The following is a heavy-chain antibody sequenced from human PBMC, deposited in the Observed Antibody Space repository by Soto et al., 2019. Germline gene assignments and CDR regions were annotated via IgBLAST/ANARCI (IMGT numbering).Heavy chain of an antibody. CDR3: ASIPDYGGFEFDE. V-gene: IGHV3-30-3*01. Sequence: SPRLSGASSAYTFRSYPRHLVRPDPGKGLEWVAVISYDGSNKYYADSVKGRFTISRDNSKNTLYLQMNSLRAEDTAVDYCASIPDYGGFEFDEWGQGTLVTVSS. CDR2: ISYDGSNK. D-gene: IGHD4-17*01. J-gene: IGHJ4*02. CDR1: AYTFRSYP.